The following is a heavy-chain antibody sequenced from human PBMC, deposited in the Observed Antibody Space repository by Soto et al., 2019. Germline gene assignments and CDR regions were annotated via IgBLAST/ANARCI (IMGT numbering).Heavy chain of an antibody. CDR1: GGSFSGYY. D-gene: IGHD3-10*01. CDR2: INHSGST. Sequence: QVQLQQWGAGLLKPSETLSLTCAVYGGSFSGYYWSWIRKPPGKGLEWIGEINHSGSTNYNPSLKSRVTISVDTSRNQVSLKLSSVTAADTAVYYCARGYYGSGAWGQGTLVTVSS. V-gene: IGHV4-34*01. CDR3: ARGYYGSGA. J-gene: IGHJ4*02.